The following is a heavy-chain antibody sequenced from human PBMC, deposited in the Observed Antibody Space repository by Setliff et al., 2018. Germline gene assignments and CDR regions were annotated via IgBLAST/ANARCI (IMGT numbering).Heavy chain of an antibody. D-gene: IGHD4-17*01. CDR1: GFTFSSYA. CDR2: ISGSGTTI. Sequence: GGSLRLSCAASGFTFSSYAMSWVRQAPGKGLEWVSAISGSGTTIYYADSVKGRFTISRDNAKNSLYLRMNSLRAEDTAVYYCARAPAHDYADYMFMTTMGYYFDYWGQGTLVTVSS. V-gene: IGHV3-23*01. CDR3: ARAPAHDYADYMFMTTMGYYFDY. J-gene: IGHJ4*02.